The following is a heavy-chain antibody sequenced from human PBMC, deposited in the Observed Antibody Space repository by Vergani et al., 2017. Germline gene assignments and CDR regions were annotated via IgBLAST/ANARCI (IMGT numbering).Heavy chain of an antibody. J-gene: IGHJ4*02. CDR1: GYTFTSDD. Sequence: QVQLVPSGAEVKTPGASVTVSCKASGYTFTSDDINWVRQATGQGLEWMGWMNPISGNTGYAQNLQGRLTITRDTSVNTAYMELSSLTSEDMAVYYCVRARRTCTYDHCPRYYYDLWGQGTLVTVSS. CDR3: VRARRTCTYDHCPRYYYDL. V-gene: IGHV1-8*03. D-gene: IGHD2-8*01. CDR2: MNPISGNT.